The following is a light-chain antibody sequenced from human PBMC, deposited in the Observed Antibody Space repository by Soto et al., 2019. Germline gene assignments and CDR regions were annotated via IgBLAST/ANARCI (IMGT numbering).Light chain of an antibody. CDR1: QSVSSN. CDR3: HQNSNWPPNT. V-gene: IGKV3-15*01. Sequence: EIVMTQSPATLSVSPGERATLSCRASQSVSSNLAWFQQKPGQAPRLLIYGASTRATGIPARFSGSGSGTEFTLTITSLQSEDFAVYFCHQNSNWPPNTFGQGTKLEIK. CDR2: GAS. J-gene: IGKJ2*01.